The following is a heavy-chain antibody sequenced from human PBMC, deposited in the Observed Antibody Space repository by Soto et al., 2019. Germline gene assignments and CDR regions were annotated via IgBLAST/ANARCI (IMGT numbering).Heavy chain of an antibody. D-gene: IGHD6-19*01. CDR3: ARSVQWLVSEGNLDY. CDR1: GFTFSSYA. J-gene: IGHJ4*02. V-gene: IGHV3-30-3*01. CDR2: ISYDGSNK. Sequence: QVQLVESGGGVVQPGRSLRLSCAASGFTFSSYAMHWVRQAPGKGLEWVAVISYDGSNKYYADSVKGRFTISRDNSKNTLYLQMNSLRAEDTAVYYCARSVQWLVSEGNLDYWGQGTLVTVSS.